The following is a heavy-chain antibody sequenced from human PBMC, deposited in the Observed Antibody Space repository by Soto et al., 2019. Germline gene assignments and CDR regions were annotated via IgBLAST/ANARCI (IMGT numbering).Heavy chain of an antibody. CDR2: IYWDDDK. Sequence: QITLKESGPTLVKPTQPLTLTCTFSGFSLSTSGVGVCWIRQPPGKALEWLALIYWDDDKRYSPSLKSRLTIPRDAPKPRLVLTMTTMDPVDTAPYYCAHRRARPVPYYFWGHSKLVTVSS. CDR1: GFSLSTSGVG. J-gene: IGHJ1*01. V-gene: IGHV2-5*02. CDR3: AHRRARPVPYYF. D-gene: IGHD3-22*01.